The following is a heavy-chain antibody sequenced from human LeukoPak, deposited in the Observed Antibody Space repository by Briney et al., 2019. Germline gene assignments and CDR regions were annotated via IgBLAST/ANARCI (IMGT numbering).Heavy chain of an antibody. Sequence: ASVKVSCKASGYTFTSYDINWVRQATGQGLEWMGWMNPNSGNTGYAQKFQGRVTMTRNTSISTAYMELSSLRSEDTAVYYCARGRRNPQGEFYYYYYYMDVWGKGTTVTISS. J-gene: IGHJ6*03. D-gene: IGHD3-16*01. CDR1: GYTFTSYD. CDR3: ARGRRNPQGEFYYYYYYMDV. V-gene: IGHV1-8*01. CDR2: MNPNSGNT.